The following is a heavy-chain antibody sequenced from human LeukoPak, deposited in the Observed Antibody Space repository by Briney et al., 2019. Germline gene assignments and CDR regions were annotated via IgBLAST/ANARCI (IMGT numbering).Heavy chain of an antibody. CDR2: INPSGGST. V-gene: IGHV1-46*01. J-gene: IGHJ5*02. Sequence: ASVKVSCKASGYAFTSYYMHWVRQAPGQGLEWMGIINPSGGSTSYAQKFQGRVTMARDTSTSTVYMELSSLRSEDTAVYYCARGGAAASADEWFDPWGQGTLVTVSS. CDR3: ARGGAAASADEWFDP. D-gene: IGHD6-13*01. CDR1: GYAFTSYY.